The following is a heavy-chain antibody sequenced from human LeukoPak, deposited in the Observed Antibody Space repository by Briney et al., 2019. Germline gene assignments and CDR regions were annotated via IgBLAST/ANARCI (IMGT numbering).Heavy chain of an antibody. D-gene: IGHD3-10*01. CDR2: IYTSGST. Sequence: SETLSLTCTVSGGSISSYYWSWIRQPAGKGLEWIGRIYTSGSTNYSPSLKSRVTMSVDTSKNQFSLRLSSVTAADTAVYYCARDRILVEVRGVLDWYFDLWGRGTLVTVSS. V-gene: IGHV4-4*07. CDR1: GGSISSYY. CDR3: ARDRILVEVRGVLDWYFDL. J-gene: IGHJ2*01.